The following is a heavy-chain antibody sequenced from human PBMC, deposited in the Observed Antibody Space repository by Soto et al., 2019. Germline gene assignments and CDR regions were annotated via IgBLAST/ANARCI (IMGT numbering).Heavy chain of an antibody. CDR1: GDSVSSNSAA. J-gene: IGHJ4*02. CDR3: VRDVGGGELLDY. Sequence: PSHTLSLTCAISGDSVSSNSAAWNWIRQSPSRGLEWLGRTYFRSKWYKDYAISVKSRITINPDTSKNQFSLQLNSVTPEDTAVYYCVRDVGGGELLDYWGQGTLVTVSS. V-gene: IGHV6-1*01. CDR2: TYFRSKWYK. D-gene: IGHD1-26*01.